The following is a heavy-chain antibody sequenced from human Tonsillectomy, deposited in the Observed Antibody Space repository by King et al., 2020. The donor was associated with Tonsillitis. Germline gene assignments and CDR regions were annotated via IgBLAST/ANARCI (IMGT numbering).Heavy chain of an antibody. CDR1: GYTFTSHN. CDR2: FNPAGGHT. V-gene: IGHV1-46*03. CDR3: ARGYCSGGSCDFYFYMDV. Sequence: VQLVESGAEVKKPGASVKVSCKASGYTFTSHNVHWVRQAPGRGLEWVGIFNPAGGHTDFTQTFQGRVTVTSDTSTSTVYMELSSLRSEDTAVYYCARGYCSGGSCDFYFYMDVWGKGTTVTVSS. J-gene: IGHJ6*03. D-gene: IGHD2-15*01.